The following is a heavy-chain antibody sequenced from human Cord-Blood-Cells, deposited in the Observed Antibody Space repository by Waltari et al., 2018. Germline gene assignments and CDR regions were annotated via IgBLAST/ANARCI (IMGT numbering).Heavy chain of an antibody. V-gene: IGHV4-39*01. D-gene: IGHD6-13*01. J-gene: IGHJ4*02. CDR2: IYYSGST. CDR1: GGSISSSSYY. Sequence: QLQLQESGPGLVQPSETLSLTCTVSGGSISSSSYYWGWIRQPPGKGLEWIGSIYYSGSTYYNPSLKSRVTISVDTSKNQFSLKLSSVTAADTAVYYCARPYSSSWYYFDYWGQGTLVTVSS. CDR3: ARPYSSSWYYFDY.